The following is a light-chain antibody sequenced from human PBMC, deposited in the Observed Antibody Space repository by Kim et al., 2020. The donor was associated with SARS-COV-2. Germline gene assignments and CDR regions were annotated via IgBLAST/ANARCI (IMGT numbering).Light chain of an antibody. J-gene: IGLJ1*01. CDR2: DVS. Sequence: QSALTQPASVSGSPGQSITISCTGTSSDVGGYNYVSWYQQHPGKAPKLMIYDVSNRPSGVSNRFSDSKSGNTASLTISGLQAEDEADYYCSSYTSSARVFGTGTKVTVL. CDR3: SSYTSSARV. CDR1: SSDVGGYNY. V-gene: IGLV2-14*01.